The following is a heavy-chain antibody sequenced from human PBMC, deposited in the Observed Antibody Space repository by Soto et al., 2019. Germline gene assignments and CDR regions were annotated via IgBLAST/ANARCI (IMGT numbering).Heavy chain of an antibody. J-gene: IGHJ4*02. Sequence: GGSLRLSCAASGFTFSSYAMSWVRQAPGKGLEWVSTISGSGHSTYYADSVKGRFTISRDNSKNTLYLQMNSLRAEDTAVYYCAKLLNDYGDYGADYWGQGTLVTVSS. V-gene: IGHV3-23*01. CDR3: AKLLNDYGDYGADY. CDR1: GFTFSSYA. D-gene: IGHD4-17*01. CDR2: ISGSGHST.